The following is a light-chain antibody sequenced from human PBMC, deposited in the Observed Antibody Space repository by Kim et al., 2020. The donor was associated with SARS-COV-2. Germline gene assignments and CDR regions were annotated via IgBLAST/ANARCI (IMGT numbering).Light chain of an antibody. J-gene: IGKJ4*02. V-gene: IGKV3-15*01. CDR2: GGS. CDR1: QTVTIK. Sequence: VSLGATATLSCTASQTVTIKVAWYQQKAGQGPRLLIYGGSTRAPGVSTRFTGSGSGSEFTLTIGSLQSDDLAIYHCQQYNDWPLTFGGGTKVDIK. CDR3: QQYNDWPLT.